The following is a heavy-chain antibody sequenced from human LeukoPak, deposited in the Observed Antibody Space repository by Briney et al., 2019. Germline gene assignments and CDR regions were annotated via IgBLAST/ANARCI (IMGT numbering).Heavy chain of an antibody. CDR1: GFTFSSYW. Sequence: GGSLRLSCAASGFTFSSYWMSWVRQAPGKGLEWVANIKQDGSEKYYVDSVKGRFTISRDNAKNSLYLQMNSLRAEDTAVYHCARDPPVAVTGPSLDYWGQGTLVTVSS. V-gene: IGHV3-7*01. J-gene: IGHJ4*02. CDR2: IKQDGSEK. D-gene: IGHD6-19*01. CDR3: ARDPPVAVTGPSLDY.